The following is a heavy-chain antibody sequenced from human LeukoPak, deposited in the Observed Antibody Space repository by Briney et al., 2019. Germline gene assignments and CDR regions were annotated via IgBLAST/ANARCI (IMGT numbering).Heavy chain of an antibody. D-gene: IGHD6-19*01. CDR3: ARDWANSSGWSGFDY. V-gene: IGHV3-74*01. CDR2: IKSDGSST. Sequence: PGGSLRLSCAASGFTFSTYWMHWVRQVPGKGLVWVSRIKSDGSSTSYAGSVKGRFTISRDNSKNTLYLQMNSLRAEDTAVYYCARDWANSSGWSGFDYWGQGTLVTVSS. CDR1: GFTFSTYW. J-gene: IGHJ4*02.